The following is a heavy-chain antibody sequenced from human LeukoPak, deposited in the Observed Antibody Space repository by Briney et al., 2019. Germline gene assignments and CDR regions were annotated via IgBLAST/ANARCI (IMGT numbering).Heavy chain of an antibody. CDR3: ARVSGRFLEWLKPTNWFDP. J-gene: IGHJ5*02. Sequence: SETLSLTCAVYGGSFSGYYWSWIRQPPGKGLEWIGEINHSGSTNYNPPLKSRVTISVDTSKNQFSLKLSSVTAADTAVYYCARVSGRFLEWLKPTNWFDPWGQGTLVTVSS. V-gene: IGHV4-34*01. CDR1: GGSFSGYY. D-gene: IGHD3-3*01. CDR2: INHSGST.